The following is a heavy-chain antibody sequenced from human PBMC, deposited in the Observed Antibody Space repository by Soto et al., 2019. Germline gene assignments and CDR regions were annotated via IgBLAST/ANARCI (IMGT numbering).Heavy chain of an antibody. Sequence: ASVKVSCKASGCTFTSYYMHWVRQAPGQGLEWMGIINPSGGSTSYAQKSQGGVTMTRDTSTSTVYMELSSLRSEDTAVYYCARGMVVAASSNWFDPWGQGTLVTVSS. D-gene: IGHD2-15*01. J-gene: IGHJ5*02. CDR3: ARGMVVAASSNWFDP. CDR1: GCTFTSYY. V-gene: IGHV1-46*03. CDR2: INPSGGST.